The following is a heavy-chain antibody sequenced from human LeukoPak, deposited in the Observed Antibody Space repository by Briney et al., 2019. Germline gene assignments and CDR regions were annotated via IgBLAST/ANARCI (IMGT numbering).Heavy chain of an antibody. J-gene: IGHJ4*02. V-gene: IGHV1-69*04. CDR2: IIPIRGIA. CDR3: ASVQYYDFWSGSQIDY. CDR1: GGTFSSYA. Sequence: ASVKVSCKASGGTFSSYAISWVRQAPGQGLEWMGRIIPIRGIANYAQKFQGRVTITADKSTSTAYMELSSLRSEDTAVYYCASVQYYDFWSGSQIDYWGQGTLVTVSS. D-gene: IGHD3-3*01.